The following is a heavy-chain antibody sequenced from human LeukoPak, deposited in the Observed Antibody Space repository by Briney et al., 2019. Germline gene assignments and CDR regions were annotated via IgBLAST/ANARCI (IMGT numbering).Heavy chain of an antibody. CDR2: IWNDGSDE. CDR1: GFTFSKYA. Sequence: GGSLRLSCAASGFTFSKYAMHWVRQTPGKGLKWVAAIWNDGSDENYADSVKGRFTISSDNSKSTLYLQMNSLRAEDSAVYYCAFEIGRSQGAFDIWGQGTMITVSS. V-gene: IGHV3-33*01. J-gene: IGHJ3*02. CDR3: AFEIGRSQGAFDI. D-gene: IGHD1-26*01.